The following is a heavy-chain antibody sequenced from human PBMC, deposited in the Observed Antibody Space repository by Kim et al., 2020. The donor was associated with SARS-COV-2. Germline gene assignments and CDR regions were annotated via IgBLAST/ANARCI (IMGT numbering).Heavy chain of an antibody. CDR3: ARARAWLDYSNSPFGY. J-gene: IGHJ4*02. V-gene: IGHV3-33*01. Sequence: GGSLRLSCAASGFTFSSYGMHWVRQAPGKGLEWVAVIWYDGSNKYYADSVKGRFTISRDNSKNTLYLQMNSLRAEDTAVYYCARARAWLDYSNSPFGYCGPGTLVTLSS. CDR1: GFTFSSYG. D-gene: IGHD4-4*01. CDR2: IWYDGSNK.